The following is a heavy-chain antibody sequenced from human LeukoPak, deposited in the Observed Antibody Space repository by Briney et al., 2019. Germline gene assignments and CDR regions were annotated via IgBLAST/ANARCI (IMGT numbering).Heavy chain of an antibody. D-gene: IGHD2-2*01. CDR3: AREAYLGYCSSTSCYVDY. CDR2: ISAYNGNT. CDR1: GYTFTSYG. Sequence: ASVKVSCKASGYTFTSYGISWVRQAPGQGLEWMGWISAYNGNTNHAQKLQGRVTMTTGTSTSTAYMELRSLRSDDTAVYYCAREAYLGYCSSTSCYVDYWGQGTLVTVSS. J-gene: IGHJ4*02. V-gene: IGHV1-18*01.